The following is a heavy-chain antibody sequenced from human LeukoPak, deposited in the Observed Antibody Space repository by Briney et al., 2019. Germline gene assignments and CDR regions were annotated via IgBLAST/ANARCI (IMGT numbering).Heavy chain of an antibody. CDR3: ARGGGYYDSSGYLDAFDI. Sequence: SQTLSLTCTVSGGFISSGGYYWSWIRQHPGKGLEWIGYIYYSGSTYYNPSLKSRVTISVDTSKNQFSLKLSSATAADTAVYYCARGGGYYDSSGYLDAFDIWGQGTMVTVSS. V-gene: IGHV4-31*03. J-gene: IGHJ3*02. CDR2: IYYSGST. D-gene: IGHD3-22*01. CDR1: GGFISSGGYY.